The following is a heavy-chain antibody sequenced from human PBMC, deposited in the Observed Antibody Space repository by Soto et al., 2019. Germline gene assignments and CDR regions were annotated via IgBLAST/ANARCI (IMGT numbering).Heavy chain of an antibody. Sequence: ASVKVSCKDSGGTFSSNTISWVRQAPGQGLEWMGRIIPILGIANYAQKFQGRVTTTADKSTSTAYMELSSLRSEDTAVYYCARDPSGYDLPAYWGQGTLVTVSS. V-gene: IGHV1-69*04. D-gene: IGHD5-12*01. CDR3: ARDPSGYDLPAY. J-gene: IGHJ4*02. CDR1: GGTFSSNT. CDR2: IIPILGIA.